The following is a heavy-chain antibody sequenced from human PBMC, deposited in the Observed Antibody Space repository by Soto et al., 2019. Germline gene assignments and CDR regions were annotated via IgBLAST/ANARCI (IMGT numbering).Heavy chain of an antibody. Sequence: QVQLVQSGAEVKDPGDSVRVSCEASGYTFTAYYIHWVRQDPGQGLEWMGWINPKFGDTTYAQDFQGRVTMTRDMSISTVYMELSRLTSDDTAIYYCARNMDYYYGPGSGNGHGVWGQGTTVTVFS. J-gene: IGHJ6*02. D-gene: IGHD3-10*01. V-gene: IGHV1-2*02. CDR1: GYTFTAYY. CDR3: ARNMDYYYGPGSGNGHGV. CDR2: INPKFGDT.